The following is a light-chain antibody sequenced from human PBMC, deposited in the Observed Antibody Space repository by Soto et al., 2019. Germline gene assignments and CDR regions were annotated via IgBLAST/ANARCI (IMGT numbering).Light chain of an antibody. V-gene: IGLV1-47*01. Sequence: QSVLTQPPSVSGTPGQTVTISCSGSSSNIRSQHVFWYQHVPGAAPKLLIYLSYQRPSGVPDRFAGSKFRTSASLAISGLRTEDEAQYYCAAWDDGLSAVVFGGGTQLTVL. CDR2: LSY. J-gene: IGLJ2*01. CDR1: SSNIRSQH. CDR3: AAWDDGLSAVV.